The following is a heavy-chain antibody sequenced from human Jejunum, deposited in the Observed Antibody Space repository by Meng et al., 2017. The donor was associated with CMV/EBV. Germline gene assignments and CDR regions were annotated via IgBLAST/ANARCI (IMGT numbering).Heavy chain of an antibody. CDR1: GFSLSTSEVG. Sequence: QITLKESGPTLVKPTQNLTLTRTFFGFSLSTSEVGVGWIRQPPGKALEWLAVIYWDDDKRYSPSLKSRLTITKDTSKNQVVLTLTNMDPVDTATYYCALFTRSWFDPWGQGTLVTVFS. D-gene: IGHD2-2*01. V-gene: IGHV2-5*02. J-gene: IGHJ5*02. CDR2: IYWDDDK. CDR3: ALFTRSWFDP.